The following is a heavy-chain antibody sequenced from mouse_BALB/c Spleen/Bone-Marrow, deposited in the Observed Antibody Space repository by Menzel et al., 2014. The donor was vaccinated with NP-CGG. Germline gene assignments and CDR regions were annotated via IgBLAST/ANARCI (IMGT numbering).Heavy chain of an antibody. CDR1: GYSFTGYY. V-gene: IGHV1-26*01. CDR2: VNPNNDGT. Sequence: EVKVVESGPNLVKPGASVKISCKASGYSFTGYYMHWVKQSHGKSLERIGRVNPNNDGTTYTQKFKGKAILTVDKSSSTAYMELRSLTSEDSAVYYCARRDYGDYWGQGTTLTVSS. J-gene: IGHJ2*01. D-gene: IGHD1-1*02. CDR3: ARRDYGDY.